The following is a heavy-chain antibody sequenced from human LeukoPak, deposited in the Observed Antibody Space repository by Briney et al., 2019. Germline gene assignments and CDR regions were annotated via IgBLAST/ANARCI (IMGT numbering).Heavy chain of an antibody. CDR1: GITFASYA. CDR2: VSGTGGSA. J-gene: IGHJ4*02. Sequence: GGSLRLSCAASGITFASYAMAWVRQAPGKGLEWVSAVSGTGGSAYYADSVKGRFIISRDNSKNTLFLHMNSLRAEDTAVYYCAKGPRHPTALDYWGQGTLVTVSS. CDR3: AKGPRHPTALDY. V-gene: IGHV3-23*01.